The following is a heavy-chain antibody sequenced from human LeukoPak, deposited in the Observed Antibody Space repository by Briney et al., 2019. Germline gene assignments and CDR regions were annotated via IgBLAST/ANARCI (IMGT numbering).Heavy chain of an antibody. J-gene: IGHJ4*02. D-gene: IGHD1-26*01. CDR1: GGSISSYY. Sequence: SETLSLTCTVSGGSISSYYWSWIRHPAGKGLEWIGRIYTSGSTNYNPSLRSRVTMSVNTSKNQFSLKLSSVTAADTAVYYCARGQYSGSYYADYWGQGTLVTVSS. V-gene: IGHV4-4*07. CDR2: IYTSGST. CDR3: ARGQYSGSYYADY.